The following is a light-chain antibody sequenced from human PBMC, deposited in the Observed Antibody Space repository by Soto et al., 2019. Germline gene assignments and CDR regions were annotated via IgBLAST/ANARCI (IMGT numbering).Light chain of an antibody. CDR2: LGS. CDR1: QSLLHSNGYKY. CDR3: MQGLQTPPT. V-gene: IGKV2-28*01. Sequence: DIVMTQSPLSLPVTPGEPASISCRSSQSLLHSNGYKYLDWYLQKPGQSPQLLIYLGSNRASGVPERFSGSGSGTDFTLKISRVEAEDVGVYYCMQGLQTPPTLGQGTRLEIK. J-gene: IGKJ5*01.